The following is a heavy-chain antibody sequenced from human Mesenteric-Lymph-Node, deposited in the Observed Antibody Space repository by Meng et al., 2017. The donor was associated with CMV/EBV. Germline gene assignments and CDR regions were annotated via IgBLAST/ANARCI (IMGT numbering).Heavy chain of an antibody. CDR1: GVSISSGSYY. J-gene: IGHJ4*01. Sequence: SGVSISSGSYYWGWVRQSPGKGLEWIGSVYYSGSTYYNPSLESRVTIFTDTSKNQFSLNLNSVTAADAAIFYCARGIAVTGIPHGFDFWGQGTLVTVSS. V-gene: IGHV4-39*01. CDR2: VYYSGST. D-gene: IGHD6-19*01. CDR3: ARGIAVTGIPHGFDF.